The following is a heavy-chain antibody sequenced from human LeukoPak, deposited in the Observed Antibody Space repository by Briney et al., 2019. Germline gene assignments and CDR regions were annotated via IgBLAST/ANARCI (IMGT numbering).Heavy chain of an antibody. CDR2: ISSSGSTI. J-gene: IGHJ4*02. Sequence: GGSLRLSCAASGFTFSSYEMNSARQAPGKGLYWVSYISSSGSTIYYADSVKGRFTISRDNAKNSLYLQINSLRAEDTAVYYCAREGGLQLWGFGYWGQGTLVTVSS. CDR1: GFTFSSYE. CDR3: AREGGLQLWGFGY. V-gene: IGHV3-48*03. D-gene: IGHD5-18*01.